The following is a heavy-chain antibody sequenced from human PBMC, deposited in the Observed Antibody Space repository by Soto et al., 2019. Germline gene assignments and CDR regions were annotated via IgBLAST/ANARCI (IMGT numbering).Heavy chain of an antibody. CDR3: ARESGYCSSTSCYERDYYYGMDV. D-gene: IGHD2-2*01. V-gene: IGHV1-69*08. Sequence: QVQLVQSGAEVKKPGSSVKVSCKASGGTFSSYTISWVRKAPGQGLEWMGRIIPILGIANYAQKFQGRVTITADKSTSTAYMELSSLRSEDTAVYYCARESGYCSSTSCYERDYYYGMDVWGQGTTVTVSS. CDR1: GGTFSSYT. CDR2: IIPILGIA. J-gene: IGHJ6*02.